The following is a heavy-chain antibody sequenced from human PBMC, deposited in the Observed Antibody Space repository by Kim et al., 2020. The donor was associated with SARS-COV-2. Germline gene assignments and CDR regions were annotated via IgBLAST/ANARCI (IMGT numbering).Heavy chain of an antibody. CDR1: NASLDGFY. Sequence: SETLSLTCSVSNASLDGFYWSWIRQTPGRGLEWIGFIYYKGNTKYSPSLKSRVSLSVETSKNQFFLKLRSLTAADSATYFCARLSYYNNSWYLGRWVQGIPVTVSS. CDR3: ARLSYYNNSWYLGR. D-gene: IGHD3-9*01. V-gene: IGHV4-59*08. CDR2: IYYKGNT. J-gene: IGHJ4*02.